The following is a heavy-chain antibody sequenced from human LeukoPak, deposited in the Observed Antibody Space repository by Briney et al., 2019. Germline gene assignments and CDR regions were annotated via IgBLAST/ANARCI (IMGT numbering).Heavy chain of an antibody. CDR1: GFTFSDYY. Sequence: AGGSLRLSCAASGFTFSDYYMSWIRQAPGKGLEWVSYISSGSPYINDADSVKGRFTISRDNAKSSLYLRMSSLRAEDTAVYYCARVGRYCSTTGCDYYYGMDVWGQGTTVTVSS. D-gene: IGHD2-2*01. CDR2: ISSGSPYI. V-gene: IGHV3-11*06. J-gene: IGHJ6*02. CDR3: ARVGRYCSTTGCDYYYGMDV.